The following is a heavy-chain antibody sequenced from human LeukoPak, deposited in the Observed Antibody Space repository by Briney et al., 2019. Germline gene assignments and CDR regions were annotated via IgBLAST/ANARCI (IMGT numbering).Heavy chain of an antibody. V-gene: IGHV4-39*01. CDR1: GGSISSSGYY. J-gene: IGHJ4*02. CDR3: ARLATGYYFDY. CDR2: IYYSGST. Sequence: SETLSLTCTVSGGSISSSGYYWGWIRQPPGKGLEWIGSIYYSGSTYYNPSLKSRVTISVDTSKNQFSLKLSSVTAADTAVYYCARLATGYYFDYWGQGTLVTVSS. D-gene: IGHD3-10*01.